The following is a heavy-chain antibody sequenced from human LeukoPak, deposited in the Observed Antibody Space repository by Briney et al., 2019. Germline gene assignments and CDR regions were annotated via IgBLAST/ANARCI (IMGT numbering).Heavy chain of an antibody. CDR3: ACTQGYSYGFNWFDP. V-gene: IGHV1-69*05. Sequence: SVKVSCEASGGTFSSYAISWVRQAPGQGLEWMGRIIPIFGTANYAQKFQGRVTITTDESTSTAYMELSSLRSEDTAVYYCACTQGYSYGFNWFDPWGQGTLVTVSS. CDR2: IIPIFGTA. CDR1: GGTFSSYA. J-gene: IGHJ5*02. D-gene: IGHD5-18*01.